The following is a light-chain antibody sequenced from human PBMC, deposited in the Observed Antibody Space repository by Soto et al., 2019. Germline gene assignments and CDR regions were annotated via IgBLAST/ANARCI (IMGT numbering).Light chain of an antibody. Sequence: QAVVTQEPSFSVSPGRTVTLTCGLTSGSVSTTYYPSWYQQTPGQAPRTLIYNTDKRSSGVPDRFSGSIVGNKAALTITGAQADDECDYYCALYMGGGVWVIGGGTKVTV. V-gene: IGLV8-61*01. CDR2: NTD. J-gene: IGLJ3*02. CDR1: SGSVSTTYY. CDR3: ALYMGGGVWV.